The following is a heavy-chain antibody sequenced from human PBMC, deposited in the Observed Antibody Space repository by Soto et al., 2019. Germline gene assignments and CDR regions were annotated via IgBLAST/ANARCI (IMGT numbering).Heavy chain of an antibody. V-gene: IGHV4-39*01. D-gene: IGHD2-2*01. CDR3: AIHGTKYRSSSDIHY. Sequence: SETLSLTCTVSGDSISSSRYYWGWIRQPPGKGLEWVGTIYYTGSNYYNPSLRSRVTVSVDTSKNQFSLKLSSVTAADTAVYYCAIHGTKYRSSSDIHYSGQATLVSVSS. J-gene: IGHJ4*02. CDR2: IYYTGSN. CDR1: GDSISSSRYY.